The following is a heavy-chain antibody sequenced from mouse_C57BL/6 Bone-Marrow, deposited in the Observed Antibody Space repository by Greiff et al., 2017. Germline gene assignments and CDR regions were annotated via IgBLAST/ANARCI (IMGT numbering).Heavy chain of an antibody. D-gene: IGHD1-1*01. CDR3: ARRDITTVVLDY. V-gene: IGHV5-17*01. J-gene: IGHJ2*01. CDR1: GFTFSDYG. Sequence: VQLKESGGGLVKPGGSLKLSCAASGFTFSDYGMHWVRQAPEKGLEWVAYISSGSSTIYYADTVKGRFTISRDNAKNTLFLQMTSLRSEDTAMYYGARRDITTVVLDYWGEGTTLTVSS. CDR2: ISSGSSTI.